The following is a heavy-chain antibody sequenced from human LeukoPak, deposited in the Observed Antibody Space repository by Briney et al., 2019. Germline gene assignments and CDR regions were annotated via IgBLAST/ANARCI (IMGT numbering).Heavy chain of an antibody. V-gene: IGHV3-21*01. CDR1: GFTFSSYS. D-gene: IGHD2-8*01. Sequence: KPGGSLRLSCAASGFTFSSYSMNWVRQAPGKGLEWVSSISSSSSYIYYADSVKGRFTISRDNSKNTLYLQMNSLRAEDTAVYYCARALVLTDAFDIWGQGTMVTVSS. CDR2: ISSSSSYI. J-gene: IGHJ3*02. CDR3: ARALVLTDAFDI.